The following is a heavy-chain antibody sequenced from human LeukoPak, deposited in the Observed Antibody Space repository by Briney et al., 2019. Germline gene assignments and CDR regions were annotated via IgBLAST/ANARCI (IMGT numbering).Heavy chain of an antibody. V-gene: IGHV3-30*04. CDR2: ISYDGSNK. Sequence: PGGSLRLSCAPSGFTFSSYAMHWVRQAPGKGLEWVAVISYDGSNKYYADSGKGRFTISRDNSKNTLYLQMNSLRAEDTAVYYCARDQCSGGSCYLVDYWGQGTLVTVSS. CDR1: GFTFSSYA. CDR3: ARDQCSGGSCYLVDY. J-gene: IGHJ4*02. D-gene: IGHD2-15*01.